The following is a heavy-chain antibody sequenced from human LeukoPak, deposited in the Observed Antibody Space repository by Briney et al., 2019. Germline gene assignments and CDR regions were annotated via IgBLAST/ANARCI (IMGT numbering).Heavy chain of an antibody. CDR3: AREKVDCSSTSCYYYYYMDV. V-gene: IGHV4-4*07. CDR1: GGSISSYY. Sequence: SETLSLTCTVSGGSISSYYWSWIRQPAGKGLEWIGRIYTSGSTNYNPSLKSRVTMSVDTSKNQFSLKLSSVTAADTAVYYCAREKVDCSSTSCYYYYYMDVWGKGTTVTVSS. CDR2: IYTSGST. D-gene: IGHD2-2*01. J-gene: IGHJ6*03.